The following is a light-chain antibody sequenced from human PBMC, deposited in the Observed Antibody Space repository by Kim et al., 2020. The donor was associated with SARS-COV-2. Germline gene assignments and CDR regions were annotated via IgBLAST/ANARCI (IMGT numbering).Light chain of an antibody. CDR3: HLYGSSRI. CDR1: QGVNSNY. Sequence: ESVFSQSPGTRSLSLGGRVTLSCMASQGVNSNYLAWYQQKPGQAPRLLIYGASSRATDIPDRFSGSGSGADFTLTISRLEAEDFAVYYCHLYGSSRIFGHGTKVDIK. CDR2: GAS. J-gene: IGKJ3*01. V-gene: IGKV3-20*01.